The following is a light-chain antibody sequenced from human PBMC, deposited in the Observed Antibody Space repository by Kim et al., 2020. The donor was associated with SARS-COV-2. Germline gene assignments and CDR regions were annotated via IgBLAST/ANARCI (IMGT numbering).Light chain of an antibody. CDR2: GAS. Sequence: LSPGERATRSCRASQGLSSSLAWYQQKPGQAPRLLIYGASSRATGSPDRFSGSGSGTDFTLTISRLEPEDCAVYYCQQYRSSPQTFGQGTKVDIK. V-gene: IGKV3-20*01. CDR3: QQYRSSPQT. J-gene: IGKJ1*01. CDR1: QGLSSS.